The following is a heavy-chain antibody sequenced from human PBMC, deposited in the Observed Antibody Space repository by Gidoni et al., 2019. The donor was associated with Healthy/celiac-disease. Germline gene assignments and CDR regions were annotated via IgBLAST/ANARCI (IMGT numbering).Heavy chain of an antibody. Sequence: QVQLVQSGAEVKKPGASVKVSCKASGYTFTGYYMHWVRQAPGQGLEWMGWINPNSGGTNYAQKFQGRVTMTRDTSISTAYMELSRLRSDDTAVYYCANDDYDFWSGYYWGVEGWGQGTLVTVSS. CDR1: GYTFTGYY. V-gene: IGHV1-2*02. J-gene: IGHJ4*02. CDR3: ANDDYDFWSGYYWGVEG. CDR2: INPNSGGT. D-gene: IGHD3-3*01.